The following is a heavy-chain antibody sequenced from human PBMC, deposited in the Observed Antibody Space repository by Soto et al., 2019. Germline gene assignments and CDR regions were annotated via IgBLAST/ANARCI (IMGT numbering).Heavy chain of an antibody. J-gene: IGHJ4*02. V-gene: IGHV4-4*07. Sequence: QVQLQESGPGLVKPSETLSLTCTVSGGSISTYYWSWIRQPAGKGLEWIGRIYSSGSTNYNPSLKSRATMSVDTSKNQFSLKLTSVTTADTAVYYCVRGLSGSPYYFDYWGQGTLVTVSS. D-gene: IGHD1-26*01. CDR1: GGSISTYY. CDR3: VRGLSGSPYYFDY. CDR2: IYSSGST.